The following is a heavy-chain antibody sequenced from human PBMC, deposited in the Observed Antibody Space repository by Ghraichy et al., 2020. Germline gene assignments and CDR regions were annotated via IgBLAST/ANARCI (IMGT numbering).Heavy chain of an antibody. CDR2: ITSSSSA. D-gene: IGHD3-22*01. J-gene: IGHJ4*02. V-gene: IGHV3-48*01. Sequence: GGSLRLSCAASEFTFTGYSMNWVRQAPGKGLEWLAYITSSSSAIYADSVRGRFTVSRDNAKNSLYLQMNSLRAEDTAVYYCTRDFYYDSGSGHYYSDYWGQGTLVTVSS. CDR3: TRDFYYDSGSGHYYSDY. CDR1: EFTFTGYS.